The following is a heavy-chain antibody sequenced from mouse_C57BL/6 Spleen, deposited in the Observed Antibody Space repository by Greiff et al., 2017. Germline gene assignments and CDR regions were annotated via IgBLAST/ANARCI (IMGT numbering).Heavy chain of an antibody. D-gene: IGHD2-3*01. J-gene: IGHJ3*01. CDR3: LIYDGYYGEF. CDR2: INPNNGGT. V-gene: IGHV1-22*01. CDR1: GYTFTDYN. Sequence: EVQGVESRPELVKPGASVKMSCKASGYTFTDYNMHWVKQSHGKSLEWIGYINPNNGGTSYNQKFKGKATLTVNKSSSTAYMELRSLTSEDSAVYYCLIYDGYYGEFWGQGTLVTVSA.